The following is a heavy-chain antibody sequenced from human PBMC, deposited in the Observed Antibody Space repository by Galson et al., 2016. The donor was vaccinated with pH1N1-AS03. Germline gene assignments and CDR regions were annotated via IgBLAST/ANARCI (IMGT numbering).Heavy chain of an antibody. D-gene: IGHD1-26*01. CDR3: ARAAGELLSSSDN. J-gene: IGHJ4*02. CDR2: ISAHNGYT. CDR1: GYTFTSYG. Sequence: SVKVSCKASGYTFTSYGITWVRQAPGQGLEWMGWISAHNGYTKYAQKLQGRVTMTTDTSTSTAYMELRSLRSDDTAMCYCARAAGELLSSSDNWGQGTLVTVSS. V-gene: IGHV1-18*04.